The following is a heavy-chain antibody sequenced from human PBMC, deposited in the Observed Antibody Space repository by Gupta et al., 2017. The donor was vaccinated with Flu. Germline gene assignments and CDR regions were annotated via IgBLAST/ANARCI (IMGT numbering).Heavy chain of an antibody. CDR3: RVVPAESFLNH. D-gene: IGHD2-2*01. V-gene: IGHV3-72*01. J-gene: IGHJ5*02. CDR2: TRKKANSHTT. CDR1: GFTFSPHK. Sequence: EVQLVESGGGLIKPGASLTLSCSASGFTFSPHKMDWVRQASGKGLQWVGRTRKKANSHTTEYAAAVKSRFTISRDDSQNSLYLQMNSLKTEDTAEYYCRVVPAESFLNHWGQGALVTVSS.